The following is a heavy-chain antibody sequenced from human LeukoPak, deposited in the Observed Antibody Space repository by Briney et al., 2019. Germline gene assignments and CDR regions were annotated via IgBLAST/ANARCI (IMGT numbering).Heavy chain of an antibody. V-gene: IGHV3-30-3*01. CDR2: ISYDGSNK. CDR3: ASAEDIVVVVAADAPFDY. D-gene: IGHD2-15*01. CDR1: GFTFSSYA. Sequence: GRSLRLSCAASGFTFSSYAMHWVRQAPGKGLEWVAVISYDGSNKYYADSVKGRFTISRDNSKNTLYLQMNSLRAEDTAVYYCASAEDIVVVVAADAPFDYWGQGTLVTVSS. J-gene: IGHJ4*02.